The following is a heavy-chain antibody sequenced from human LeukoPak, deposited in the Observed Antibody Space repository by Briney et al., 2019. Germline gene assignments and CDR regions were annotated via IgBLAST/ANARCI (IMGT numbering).Heavy chain of an antibody. Sequence: GASVKVSCKASGYTFTDYYMHWVRQAPGQGLAWMGWINPNNGGTNYAQKFQGRVTMTRDTSISKAYMELNRLRSDDTAVYYCARDNYGSGSYYKWWGQGTLVTVSS. D-gene: IGHD3-10*01. CDR3: ARDNYGSGSYYKW. V-gene: IGHV1-2*02. J-gene: IGHJ4*02. CDR1: GYTFTDYY. CDR2: INPNNGGT.